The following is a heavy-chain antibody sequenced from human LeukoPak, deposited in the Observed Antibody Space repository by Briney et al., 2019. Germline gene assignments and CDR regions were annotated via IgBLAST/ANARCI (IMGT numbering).Heavy chain of an antibody. V-gene: IGHV1-8*01. D-gene: IGHD3-10*01. CDR1: GYTFTSYD. CDR3: ARGGSITMVRGVIIDGYYYYMDV. CDR2: MNPNSGNT. Sequence: ASVKVSCKASGYTFTSYDINWVRQATGQGLEWMGWMNPNSGNTGYAQKFQGRVTMTRNTSISTAYMELSSLRSEDTAVYYCARGGSITMVRGVIIDGYYYYMDVWGKGTTVTVSS. J-gene: IGHJ6*03.